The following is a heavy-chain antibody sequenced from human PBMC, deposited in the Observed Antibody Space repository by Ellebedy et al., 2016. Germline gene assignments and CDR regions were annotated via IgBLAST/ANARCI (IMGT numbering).Heavy chain of an antibody. Sequence: GGSLRLSCAASGFTFDDYAMHWVRQAPGKGLEWVSGISWNSGSIGYADSVKGRFTISRDNAKNSLYLQMNSLRAEDTAVYYCARDGYCGGDCYSDTATIFDYWGQGTLVTVSS. D-gene: IGHD2-21*02. CDR3: ARDGYCGGDCYSDTATIFDY. CDR1: GFTFDDYA. J-gene: IGHJ4*02. CDR2: ISWNSGSI. V-gene: IGHV3-9*01.